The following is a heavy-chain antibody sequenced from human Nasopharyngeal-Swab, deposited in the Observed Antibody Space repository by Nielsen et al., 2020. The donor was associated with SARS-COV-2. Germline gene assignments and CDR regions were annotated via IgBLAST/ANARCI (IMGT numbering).Heavy chain of an antibody. Sequence: SGPTLVKPTQTLTLTCTFSGFSLSTSGMCVSWIRQPPGKALECLALIDWDDDKYYSTSLKTRLTISKDTSKTQVVLTMTNMDPVDTATYYCARISYDILTGYYVGFDYWGQGTLVTVSS. CDR3: ARISYDILTGYYVGFDY. CDR2: IDWDDDK. D-gene: IGHD3-9*01. J-gene: IGHJ4*02. V-gene: IGHV2-70*01. CDR1: GFSLSTSGMC.